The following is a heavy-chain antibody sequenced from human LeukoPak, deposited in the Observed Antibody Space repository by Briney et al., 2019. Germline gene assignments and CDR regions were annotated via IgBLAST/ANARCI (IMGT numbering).Heavy chain of an antibody. CDR3: ARDQKYRHFDY. V-gene: IGHV4-38-2*02. CDR2: IYHSGST. D-gene: IGHD2-2*01. CDR1: GYSISSGYY. Sequence: SETLSLTGTVSGYSISSGYYWGWIRQPPGNCLEWIGSIYHSGSTYYNPSLKSRVTISVDTSKNQFSLKLSSVTAADTAVYYCARDQKYRHFDYWGQGTLVTVSS. J-gene: IGHJ4*02.